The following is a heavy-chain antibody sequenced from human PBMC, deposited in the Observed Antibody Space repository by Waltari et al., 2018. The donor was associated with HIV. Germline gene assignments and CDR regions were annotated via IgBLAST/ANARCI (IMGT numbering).Heavy chain of an antibody. Sequence: QLLASGGAVVLPGSSLRLSCAACGFILSSHGMHWGRQAPGKGIVWVGIRRSHGSSKYYTEFWKGRFTISRQKGKKTVDQQKNRQRPDETAGYYWVKDLKAMLRGGGFDPWGQGTLVTVSS. D-gene: IGHD2-15*01. CDR3: VKDLKAMLRGGGFDP. V-gene: IGHV3-30*02. CDR1: GFILSSHG. CDR2: RRSHGSSK. J-gene: IGHJ5*02.